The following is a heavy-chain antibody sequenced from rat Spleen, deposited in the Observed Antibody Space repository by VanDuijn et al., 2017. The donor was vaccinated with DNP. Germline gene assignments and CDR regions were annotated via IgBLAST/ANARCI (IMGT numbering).Heavy chain of an antibody. V-gene: IGHV5S14*01. Sequence: EVQLVESGGGLVQPGRSMKVSCAASGFTFSKYGMAWVRQTPTKGLEWVASISTGGDDTYYRDSVKGRFSISRDNAKNTQYLQMDSLRSEDTATYYCARSGHYYDGPWDVMDAWGQGASVTVSS. CDR2: ISTGGDDT. J-gene: IGHJ4*01. CDR3: ARSGHYYDGPWDVMDA. D-gene: IGHD1-12*02. CDR1: GFTFSKYG.